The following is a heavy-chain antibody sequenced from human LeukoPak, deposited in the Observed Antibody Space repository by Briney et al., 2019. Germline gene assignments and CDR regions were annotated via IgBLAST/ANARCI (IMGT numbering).Heavy chain of an antibody. CDR3: ARGYCSGGSCYSFDY. J-gene: IGHJ4*01. Sequence: SETLSLTCTVSGGSVSSYYWSWIRQSPGKGLEWIGYIYYSGSTNYNPSLKSRVAFSVDTSKNQFSLKLTSVTAADTAVYYCARGYCSGGSCYSFDYWGHGTLVTVSS. CDR2: IYYSGST. V-gene: IGHV4-59*02. D-gene: IGHD2-15*01. CDR1: GGSVSSYY.